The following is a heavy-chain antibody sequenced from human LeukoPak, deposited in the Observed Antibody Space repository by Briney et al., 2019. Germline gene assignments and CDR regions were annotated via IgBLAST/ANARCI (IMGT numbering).Heavy chain of an antibody. CDR2: LSGSGGST. V-gene: IGHV3-23*01. CDR1: GFTFSSYA. J-gene: IGHJ4*02. Sequence: PGGSLRLSCAASGFTFSSYAMSWVRQAPGKGLEWVSDLSGSGGSTYYADSVKGRFTISRDNSKSTLYLQMNSLRAEDTAVYYCAKGGYSSSWSYYFDYWGQGTLVTVSS. CDR3: AKGGYSSSWSYYFDY. D-gene: IGHD6-13*01.